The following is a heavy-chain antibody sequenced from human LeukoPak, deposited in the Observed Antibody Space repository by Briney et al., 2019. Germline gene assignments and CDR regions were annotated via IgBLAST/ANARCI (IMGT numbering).Heavy chain of an antibody. D-gene: IGHD1-1*01. Sequence: SQTLSLTCAISGDSVSSNRAAWGWIRQSPSRGLEWLGRTYYRSKWYNEYAVSVKSRITIKPDTSKNQFSLQLNSVTPEDTAVYYCARLATKEGRDYWGQGTLVTVSS. CDR3: ARLATKEGRDY. J-gene: IGHJ4*02. CDR1: GDSVSSNRAA. V-gene: IGHV6-1*01. CDR2: TYYRSKWYN.